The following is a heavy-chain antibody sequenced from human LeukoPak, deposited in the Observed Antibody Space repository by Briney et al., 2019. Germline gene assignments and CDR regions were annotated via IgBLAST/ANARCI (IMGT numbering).Heavy chain of an antibody. D-gene: IGHD1-14*01. CDR3: VITAGPPTDH. CDR2: ISRGGSPI. Sequence: GGSLRLSCTASGITFSDYYMNRIRQAPGKGLEWLSFISRGGSPIYYADSVKGRFTISRDNAKNSLYLQMNSLRVEDTAMYYCVITAGPPTDHWGQGALVTVSP. V-gene: IGHV3-11*04. CDR1: GITFSDYY. J-gene: IGHJ4*01.